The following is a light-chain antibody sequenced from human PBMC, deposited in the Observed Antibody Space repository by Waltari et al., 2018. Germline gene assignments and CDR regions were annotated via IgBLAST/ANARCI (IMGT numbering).Light chain of an antibody. Sequence: EIVLTQSPVTLSLSPGERATLSCRASQSVSGYLAWYQPKPGQAPRLLIYDTFSRASGIPARFSGSGSGTDFTLTISSLEPEDFAVYYCLHRSNWPPLFTFGPGTKVDIK. CDR2: DTF. CDR1: QSVSGY. CDR3: LHRSNWPPLFT. V-gene: IGKV3-11*01. J-gene: IGKJ3*01.